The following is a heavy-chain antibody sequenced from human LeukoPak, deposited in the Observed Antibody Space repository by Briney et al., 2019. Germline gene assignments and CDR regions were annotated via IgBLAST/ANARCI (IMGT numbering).Heavy chain of an antibody. CDR3: ARHGQWLTYYNYYYMDV. CDR1: GGSISSYY. CDR2: IYYRGSI. V-gene: IGHV4-59*08. D-gene: IGHD6-19*01. J-gene: IGHJ6*03. Sequence: PSETLSLTCTVSGGSISSYYWSWIRQTPGKGLEWIGNIYYRGSINYNPSLKSRVTISEDTSKNQLSLKLSSVTAADTAVYYCARHGQWLTYYNYYYMDVWGKGTTVTVS.